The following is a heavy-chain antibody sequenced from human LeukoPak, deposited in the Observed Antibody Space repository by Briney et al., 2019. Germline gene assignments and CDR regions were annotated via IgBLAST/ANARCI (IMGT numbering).Heavy chain of an antibody. CDR1: GFTFSSYA. J-gene: IGHJ4*02. CDR3: AKDLGAYDILTGRILDY. V-gene: IGHV3-23*01. CDR2: ISGSGGST. Sequence: GGSLRLSCAASGFTFSSYAMSWVRQAPGKGLEWVSAISGSGGSTYYADSVKGRFTISRDNSKNTLYLQMNSLRAEDTAVYYCAKDLGAYDILTGRILDYWGQGTLVTVSS. D-gene: IGHD3-9*01.